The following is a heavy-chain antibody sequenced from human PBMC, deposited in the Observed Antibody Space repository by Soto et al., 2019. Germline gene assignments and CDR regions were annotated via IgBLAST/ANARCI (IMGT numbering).Heavy chain of an antibody. V-gene: IGHV4-59*08. CDR3: ARRDIVVVPAARGGAFDI. J-gene: IGHJ3*02. CDR1: GGSISSYY. D-gene: IGHD2-2*01. CDR2: IYYSGST. Sequence: SETKSLTCTVSGGSISSYYLSWIRQHPGKGLEWIGYIYYSGSTNYNPSLKSRVTISVDTSKNQFSLKLSSVTAADTAVYYCARRDIVVVPAARGGAFDIWGQGTMVTVSS.